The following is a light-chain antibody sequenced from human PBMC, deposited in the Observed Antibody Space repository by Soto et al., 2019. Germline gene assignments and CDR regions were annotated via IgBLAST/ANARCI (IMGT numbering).Light chain of an antibody. J-gene: IGKJ2*01. CDR1: QSVSSSD. CDR2: GAS. Sequence: EVVLTQSPATLSLSPGERATLSCRASQSVSSSDLAWYQQNPGQAPRLLSYGASSRATGIPDRFSGSGSGPDCTLTISRLEPADFAVYYCQQYGSAQYTFGQGTKLEIK. V-gene: IGKV3-20*01. CDR3: QQYGSAQYT.